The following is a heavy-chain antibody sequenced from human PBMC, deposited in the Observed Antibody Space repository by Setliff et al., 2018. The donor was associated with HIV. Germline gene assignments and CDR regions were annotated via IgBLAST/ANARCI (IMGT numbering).Heavy chain of an antibody. D-gene: IGHD3-22*01. V-gene: IGHV4-38-2*01. J-gene: IGHJ5*02. CDR2: FYHGGST. CDR1: GSSIRGAYY. Sequence: SETLSLTCAVSGSSIRGAYYWGWIRQPPGKGLEWIGSFYHGGSTLYNPSLRSRVTISVDTSKNQFSLRLSSVTAADTAVYYCARGLIGSAYYYPSRWFDPWGQGTLVTVSS. CDR3: ARGLIGSAYYYPSRWFDP.